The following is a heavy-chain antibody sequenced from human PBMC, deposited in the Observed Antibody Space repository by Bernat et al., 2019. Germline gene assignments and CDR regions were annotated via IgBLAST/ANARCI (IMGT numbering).Heavy chain of an antibody. Sequence: QVQLVESGGGVVQPGRSLRLSCAASGFTFSSYAMHWVHQAPGKGLEWVAVISYDGSNKYYADSVKGRFTISRDNSKNTLYLQMNSLRAEDTAVYYCARDRSSGWYWSRGWFDPWGQGTLVTVSS. CDR2: ISYDGSNK. D-gene: IGHD6-19*01. V-gene: IGHV3-30-3*01. CDR1: GFTFSSYA. CDR3: ARDRSSGWYWSRGWFDP. J-gene: IGHJ5*02.